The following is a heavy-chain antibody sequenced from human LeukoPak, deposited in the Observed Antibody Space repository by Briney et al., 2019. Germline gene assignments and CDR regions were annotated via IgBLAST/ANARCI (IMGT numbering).Heavy chain of an antibody. D-gene: IGHD3-3*02. CDR2: IDHSGST. CDR3: ASSNHFWSGYYFLDY. CDR1: GGSFSGYY. Sequence: PSETLSLTCAVYGGSFSGYYWSWIRQPPGKGLEWIGEIDHSGSTNYNPSLKSRVTISVDTSKNQFSLELSSVTAADTAVYYCASSNHFWSGYYFLDYRSQGTLVTVSS. V-gene: IGHV4-34*01. J-gene: IGHJ4*02.